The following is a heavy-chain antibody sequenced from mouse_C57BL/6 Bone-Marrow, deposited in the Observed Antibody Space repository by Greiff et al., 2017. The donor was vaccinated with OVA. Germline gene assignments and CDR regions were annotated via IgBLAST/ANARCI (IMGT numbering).Heavy chain of an antibody. CDR2: IYPGDGDT. V-gene: IGHV1-80*01. Sequence: QVQLKESGAELVKPGASVKISCKASGYAFSSYWMNWVKQRPGKGLEWIGQIYPGDGDTNYNGKFKGKATLTADKSSSTAYMQLSSLTSEDSAVYFCARKGYYYGSSSFDYWGQGTTLTVSS. J-gene: IGHJ2*01. CDR1: GYAFSSYW. CDR3: ARKGYYYGSSSFDY. D-gene: IGHD1-1*01.